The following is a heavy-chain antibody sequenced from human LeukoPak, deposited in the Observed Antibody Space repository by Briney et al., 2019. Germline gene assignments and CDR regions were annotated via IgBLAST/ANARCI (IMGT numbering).Heavy chain of an antibody. Sequence: GRSLRLSCATSGFTFTAYGLHWVRQAPGMGLEWVAVVWVDGNNKFYADSVKGRFTISRDNSRSTLYLHMNSLRDDDTAVYYCAKAARLGPSHFDYWGRGTLVTVSS. CDR2: VWVDGNNK. J-gene: IGHJ4*02. CDR3: AKAARLGPSHFDY. V-gene: IGHV3-33*03. D-gene: IGHD6-25*01. CDR1: GFTFTAYG.